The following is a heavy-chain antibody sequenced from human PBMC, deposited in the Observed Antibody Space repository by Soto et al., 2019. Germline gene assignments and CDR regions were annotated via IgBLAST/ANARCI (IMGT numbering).Heavy chain of an antibody. J-gene: IGHJ4*02. CDR3: AIAEGYCSSTSCYTYFDY. CDR2: IYPGESDT. D-gene: IGHD2-2*02. V-gene: IGHV5-51*01. Sequence: PGESLKISCKGSGYSFTSYWIGWVRQMPGKGLEWMGIIYPGESDTRYSPSFQGQVTISADKSISTAYLQWSSLKASDTAMFYCAIAEGYCSSTSCYTYFDYWGQGTLVTVSS. CDR1: GYSFTSYW.